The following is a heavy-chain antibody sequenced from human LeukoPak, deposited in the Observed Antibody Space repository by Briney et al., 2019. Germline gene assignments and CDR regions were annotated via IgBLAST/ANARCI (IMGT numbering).Heavy chain of an antibody. CDR1: GFTFSSYA. J-gene: IGHJ4*02. Sequence: GGSLRLSCAASGFTFSSYAMSWVRQAPGKGLEWVSAISGSGGSTYYADSVKGRFTISRDNSKNTLYLQMNSLKTEDTAVYYCTRHPIAVAGTDNYWGQGTLVTVSS. V-gene: IGHV3-23*01. CDR3: TRHPIAVAGTDNY. CDR2: ISGSGGST. D-gene: IGHD6-19*01.